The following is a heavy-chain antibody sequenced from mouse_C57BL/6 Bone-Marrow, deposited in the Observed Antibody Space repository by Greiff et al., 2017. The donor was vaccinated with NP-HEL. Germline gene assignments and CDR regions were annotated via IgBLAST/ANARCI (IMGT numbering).Heavy chain of an antibody. V-gene: IGHV1-69*01. CDR1: GYTFTSYW. CDR2: IDPSDSYT. D-gene: IGHD1-1*01. Sequence: QVQLQQPGAELVMPGASVKLSCKASGYTFTSYWMHWVKQRPGQGLEWIGEIDPSDSYTNYNQKFKGKSTLTVDKSSSTAYMQLSSLTSEDSAVYYCARRGFITTVPAFDVWGTGTTVTVSS. CDR3: ARRGFITTVPAFDV. J-gene: IGHJ1*03.